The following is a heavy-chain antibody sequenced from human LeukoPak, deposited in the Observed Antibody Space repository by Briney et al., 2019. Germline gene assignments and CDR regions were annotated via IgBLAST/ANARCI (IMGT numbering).Heavy chain of an antibody. Sequence: ASVKVSCKASGDTFIRYGISWVRQAPGQGLEWMGWISTGNGNTNYGQKFQGRVTMTTDTSTGTAYMELRSLRSDDTAMYYCARANNWNYALGYWGQGTLVTVSS. CDR2: ISTGNGNT. CDR1: GDTFIRYG. V-gene: IGHV1-18*01. D-gene: IGHD1-7*01. CDR3: ARANNWNYALGY. J-gene: IGHJ4*02.